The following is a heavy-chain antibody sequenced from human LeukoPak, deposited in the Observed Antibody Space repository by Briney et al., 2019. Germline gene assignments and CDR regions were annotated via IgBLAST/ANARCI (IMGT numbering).Heavy chain of an antibody. CDR1: GYTFTSYG. Sequence: ASVKVSCKASGYTFTSYGISWVRQAPGQGLEWMGWISAYNGNTNYAQKLQGRVTMTTDTSTSTAYMELRSLRSDDTAVYYCARGHYYYDSRGCPFDYWGQGTLVTVSS. V-gene: IGHV1-18*01. CDR2: ISAYNGNT. J-gene: IGHJ4*02. D-gene: IGHD3-22*01. CDR3: ARGHYYYDSRGCPFDY.